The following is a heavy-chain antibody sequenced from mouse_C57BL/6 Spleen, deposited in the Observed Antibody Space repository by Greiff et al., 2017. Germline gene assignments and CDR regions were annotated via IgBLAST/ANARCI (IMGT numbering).Heavy chain of an antibody. Sequence: EVQVVESGPGLVKPSQSLSLTCSVTGYSITSGYYWNWIRQFPGNKLEWMGYISYDGSNNYNPSLKNRISITRDTSKNQFFLKLNSVTSEDTATYYCARRRDYDGRSYAMDYWGQGTSVTVSS. V-gene: IGHV3-6*01. CDR3: ARRRDYDGRSYAMDY. CDR1: GYSITSGYY. D-gene: IGHD2-4*01. J-gene: IGHJ4*01. CDR2: ISYDGSN.